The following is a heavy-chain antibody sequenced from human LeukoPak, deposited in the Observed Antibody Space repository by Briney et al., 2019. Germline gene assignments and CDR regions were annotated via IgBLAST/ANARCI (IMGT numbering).Heavy chain of an antibody. V-gene: IGHV3-23*01. CDR2: ISGSGGST. D-gene: IGHD6-13*01. Sequence: GGSLRLSCAASGFTFSSYGMHWVRQAPGKGLEWVSAISGSGGSTYYADSVKGRFTISRDNSKNTLYLQMNSLRAEDTAVYYCAKYQQLVFFDYWGQGTLVTVSS. CDR1: GFTFSSYG. CDR3: AKYQQLVFFDY. J-gene: IGHJ4*02.